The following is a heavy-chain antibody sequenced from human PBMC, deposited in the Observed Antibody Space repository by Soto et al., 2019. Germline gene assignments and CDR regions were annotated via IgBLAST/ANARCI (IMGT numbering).Heavy chain of an antibody. CDR1: GGSLSSGHYY. J-gene: IGHJ6*02. D-gene: IGHD6-19*01. V-gene: IGHV4-30-4*01. Sequence: QVQLQESGPGLVKPSQTLSLTCSLSGGSLSSGHYYWTWIRQPPGKGLEWIGYFYYSGSTSYNPSLKSRLTISKDRTKNQFSLNLTSVTAADTAVYYCARAGATTSAGYYYYGLDVWGQGTTVTVSS. CDR2: FYYSGST. CDR3: ARAGATTSAGYYYYGLDV.